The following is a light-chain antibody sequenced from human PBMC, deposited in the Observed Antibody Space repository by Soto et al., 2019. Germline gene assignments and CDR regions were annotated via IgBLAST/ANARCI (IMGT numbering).Light chain of an antibody. CDR3: AAWDDSLSGVV. CDR1: SSNIGSNY. J-gene: IGLJ2*01. Sequence: QAVVTQPPSASGTPGQRVTISCSGSSSNIGSNYVFWYQHLPGTAPKLLIYRNNQRPSGVPDRFSGSKSGTSASLAISGLRSEDETYYYCAAWDDSLSGVVFGGGTKLTVL. CDR2: RNN. V-gene: IGLV1-47*01.